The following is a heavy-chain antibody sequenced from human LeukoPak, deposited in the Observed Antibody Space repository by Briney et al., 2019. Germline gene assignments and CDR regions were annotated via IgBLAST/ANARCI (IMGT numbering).Heavy chain of an antibody. Sequence: SETLSLTCTVSGGSISSYYWSWIRQPPVKGLEWIGYIYYSGSTNYNPSLKSRVTISVDTSKNQFSLKLSSVTAADTAVYYCARDRPKDYDILTGYYEGDAFDIWGQGTMVTVSS. CDR1: GGSISSYY. V-gene: IGHV4-59*01. J-gene: IGHJ3*02. CDR3: ARDRPKDYDILTGYYEGDAFDI. D-gene: IGHD3-9*01. CDR2: IYYSGST.